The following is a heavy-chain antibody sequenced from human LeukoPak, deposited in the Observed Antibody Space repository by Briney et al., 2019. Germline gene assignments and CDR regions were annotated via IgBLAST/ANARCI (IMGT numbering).Heavy chain of an antibody. CDR1: GFTFSSYS. D-gene: IGHD3-10*01. CDR3: ARGSYGSGSYGQEY. Sequence: GGSLRLSCAASGFTFSSYSMNWVRQAPGKGLEWVSSISSSSSYIYYADSVKGRFTISRDNAKNPLYLQMNSLRAEDTAVYYCARGSYGSGSYGQEYWGQGTLVTVSS. J-gene: IGHJ4*02. V-gene: IGHV3-21*01. CDR2: ISSSSSYI.